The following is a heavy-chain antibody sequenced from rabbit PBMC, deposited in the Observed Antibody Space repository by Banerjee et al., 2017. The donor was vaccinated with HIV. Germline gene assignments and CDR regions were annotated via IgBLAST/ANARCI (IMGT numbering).Heavy chain of an antibody. CDR3: ARDPPGSGDTSFDL. CDR1: GFSFSSSYW. Sequence: EESGGDLVKPGGTLTLTCTVSGFSFSSSYWICWVRQAPGKGLEWIACIYAGSGGSTYYASWAKGRFTISKTSSTTVTLQMTSLAAADTAAYFCARDPPGSGDTSFDLWGPGTLVTVS. D-gene: IGHD1-1*01. CDR2: IYAGSGGST. V-gene: IGHV1S45*01. J-gene: IGHJ4*01.